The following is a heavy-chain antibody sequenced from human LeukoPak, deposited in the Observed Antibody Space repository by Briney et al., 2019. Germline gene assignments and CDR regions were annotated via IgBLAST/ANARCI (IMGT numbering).Heavy chain of an antibody. V-gene: IGHV1-46*01. CDR2: INPSGGST. D-gene: IGHD6-19*01. CDR3: ARAHSGGGDSSGWYDFDY. J-gene: IGHJ4*02. CDR1: GYTFTSYY. Sequence: ASVKVSCKASGYTFTSYYMHWVRQAPGQGLEWMGIINPSGGSTSYAQKFQGRVTMTRDTSTSTVYMELSSLRSEDTAVYYCARAHSGGGDSSGWYDFDYWGQGTLVTVSS.